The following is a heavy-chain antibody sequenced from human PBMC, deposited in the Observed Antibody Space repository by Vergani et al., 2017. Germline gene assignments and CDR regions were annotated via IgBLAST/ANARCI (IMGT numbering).Heavy chain of an antibody. V-gene: IGHV4-61*02. D-gene: IGHD6-13*01. J-gene: IGHJ6*02. CDR3: ARDPLYSTTWPFLLLDMDV. CDR2: FYTGWGT. Sequence: QVQLQESGPGLVRPSQTLSLTCTVSGGSISSGSYYWSWFRQPAGKGLEGIGRFYTGWGTSYNPPLKRRVTISVDTSKNQFSLQLSSVTAADTAVYYCARDPLYSTTWPFLLLDMDVWGQGTTVTVSS. CDR1: GGSISSGSYY.